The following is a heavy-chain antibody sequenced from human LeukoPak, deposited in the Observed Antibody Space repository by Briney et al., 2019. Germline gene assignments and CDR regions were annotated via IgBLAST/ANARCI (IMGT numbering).Heavy chain of an antibody. CDR1: VGTFSSYA. CDR3: ARDGRSSGYYYPAYDY. Sequence: SVKVSCKASVGTFSSYAISWVRQAPGQGLEWMGGIIPIFGTANYAQKFQGRVTITTDESTSTAYMELSSLRSEDTAVYYCARDGRSSGYYYPAYDYCGQGTLVTVSS. V-gene: IGHV1-69*05. CDR2: IIPIFGTA. D-gene: IGHD3-22*01. J-gene: IGHJ4*02.